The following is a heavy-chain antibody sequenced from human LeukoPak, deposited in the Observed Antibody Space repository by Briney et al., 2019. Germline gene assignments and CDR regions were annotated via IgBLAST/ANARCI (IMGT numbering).Heavy chain of an antibody. J-gene: IGHJ3*02. CDR1: GGSISSGGYY. D-gene: IGHD3-9*01. CDR3: ASATNYDILTGYGLYAFDI. CDR2: IYYSGST. Sequence: SETLSLTCTVSGGSISSGGYYWSWIRQHLGKGLEWIGYIYYSGSTYYNPSLKSRVTISVDTSKNQFSLKLSSVTAADTAVYYCASATNYDILTGYGLYAFDIWGQGTMVTVSS. V-gene: IGHV4-31*03.